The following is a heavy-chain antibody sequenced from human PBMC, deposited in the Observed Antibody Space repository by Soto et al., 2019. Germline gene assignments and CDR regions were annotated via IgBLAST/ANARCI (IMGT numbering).Heavy chain of an antibody. CDR3: ARLRASSWYLGGYLDY. D-gene: IGHD6-13*01. CDR2: IVTSSAYT. V-gene: IGHV3-11*06. CDR1: GFTFSDSY. Sequence: VQLVESGGGLVKPGGSLRLSCVASGFTFSDSYMAWVRQAPGKGLEFVSYIVTSSAYTNYAGSVKGRFTISRDNAKNSLFLEMGSLRVEDTAVYYCARLRASSWYLGGYLDYWGQGVLVTVSS. J-gene: IGHJ4*02.